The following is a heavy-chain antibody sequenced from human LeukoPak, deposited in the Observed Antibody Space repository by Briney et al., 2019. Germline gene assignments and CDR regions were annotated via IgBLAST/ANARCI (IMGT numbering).Heavy chain of an antibody. Sequence: SETLSLTCTVSGGSISSYHWSWIRQPPGKGLEWIGDIYYSGSTNYNPSLKSRVTISVDTSKNQFSLRLNSVTAADTAVYYCARGVSSSWYPIDYWGQGTLVTVSS. V-gene: IGHV4-59*01. CDR2: IYYSGST. CDR1: GGSISSYH. J-gene: IGHJ4*02. CDR3: ARGVSSSWYPIDY. D-gene: IGHD6-13*01.